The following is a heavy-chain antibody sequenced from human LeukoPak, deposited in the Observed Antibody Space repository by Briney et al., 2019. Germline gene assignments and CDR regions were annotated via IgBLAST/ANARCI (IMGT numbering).Heavy chain of an antibody. D-gene: IGHD3-10*01. Sequence: GASLKVSCKASGGPFNTNAFSWVRQAPGQGLEWMGGIIPIFGTPTYAQKFQGRVTITTDKSTSTAYMELSSLRSEDTAIYFCASANSGSPAFSYMDVWGKGTTVTVSS. V-gene: IGHV1-69*05. CDR2: IIPIFGTP. J-gene: IGHJ6*03. CDR3: ASANSGSPAFSYMDV. CDR1: GGPFNTNA.